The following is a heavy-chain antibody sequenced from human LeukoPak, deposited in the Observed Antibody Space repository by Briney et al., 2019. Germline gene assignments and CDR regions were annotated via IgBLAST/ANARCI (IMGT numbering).Heavy chain of an antibody. Sequence: SETLSLTCSVSGASIRDYYWSWIRQPPGKGLEWIGYIYYSGSTNYNPSLKRRVTISVDTSKNQFSLKLSSVTAADTAVYYCARHMGLGYTYFYPYFDYWGQGTLVTVSS. D-gene: IGHD1-1*01. CDR2: IYYSGST. V-gene: IGHV4-59*08. J-gene: IGHJ4*01. CDR3: ARHMGLGYTYFYPYFDY. CDR1: GASIRDYY.